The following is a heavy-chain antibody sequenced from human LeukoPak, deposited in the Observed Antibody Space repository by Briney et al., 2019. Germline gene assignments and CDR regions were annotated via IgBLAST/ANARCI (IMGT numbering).Heavy chain of an antibody. CDR3: ARVYYDFWGGSQYYMDV. CDR1: GGSFSGYY. CDR2: INHSGST. Sequence: SETLSLTCAVYGGSFSGYYWSWIRQPPGKGLEWIGEINHSGSTNYNPSLKSRVTISVDTSKNQFSLKLSSVTAADTAVYYCARVYYDFWGGSQYYMDVWGKGTTVTVSS. J-gene: IGHJ6*03. V-gene: IGHV4-34*01. D-gene: IGHD3-3*01.